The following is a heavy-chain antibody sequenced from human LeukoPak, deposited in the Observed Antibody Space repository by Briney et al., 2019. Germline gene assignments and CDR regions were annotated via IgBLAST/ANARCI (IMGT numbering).Heavy chain of an antibody. CDR2: IIPIFGTA. CDR3: ARDRCSSTSCYVSYHYYYYMDV. Sequence: SVKVSCKASGGTFSSYAISWVRQAPGQGLEWMGGIIPIFGTANYAQKFQGRVTITADESTSTAYMELSSLRSEDTAVYYCARDRCSSTSCYVSYHYYYYMDVWGRGTTVTVSS. D-gene: IGHD2-2*01. J-gene: IGHJ6*03. CDR1: GGTFSSYA. V-gene: IGHV1-69*13.